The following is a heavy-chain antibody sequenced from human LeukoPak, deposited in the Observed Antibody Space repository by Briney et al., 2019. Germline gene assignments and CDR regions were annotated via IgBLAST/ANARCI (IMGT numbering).Heavy chain of an antibody. CDR2: IIPILGIA. Sequence: SVKVSCKASGGTFSSYAISWVRQAPGQGPEWMGRIIPILGIANYAQKFQGRVTITADKSTSTAYMELSSLRSEDTAVYYCAGRNMVRGVLNFDYWGQGTLVTVSS. D-gene: IGHD3-10*01. CDR1: GGTFSSYA. J-gene: IGHJ4*02. CDR3: AGRNMVRGVLNFDY. V-gene: IGHV1-69*04.